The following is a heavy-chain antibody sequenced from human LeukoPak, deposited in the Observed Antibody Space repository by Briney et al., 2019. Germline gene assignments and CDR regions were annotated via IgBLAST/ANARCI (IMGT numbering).Heavy chain of an antibody. V-gene: IGHV4-4*07. CDR1: GGSISSDY. J-gene: IGHJ6*03. CDR2: IYTSGST. D-gene: IGHD1-14*01. CDR3: TSGTLSYYYMDV. Sequence: PSETLSLTCTVSGGSISSDYWSWIRQPDGKGLEWIGRIYTSGSTNYNPSLKSRVTISVDTSKNQFSLKLSSVTAADTAVYYCTSGTLSYYYMDVWGKGTTVTISS.